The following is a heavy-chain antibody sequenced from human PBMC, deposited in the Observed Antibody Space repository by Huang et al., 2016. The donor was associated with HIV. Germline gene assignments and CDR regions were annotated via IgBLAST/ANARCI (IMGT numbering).Heavy chain of an antibody. Sequence: QVQLVESGGGVVQPGRSLRLSCAGSGFPFNNHAMHWVRQAPGKGRDWVAGISNDGSNNHYPDSLKCRFTISRDSSKSTLFLHMTSPRTEDTAVYYCARAKDTWDAYDIWGQGTMVMVSS. CDR1: GFPFNNHA. V-gene: IGHV3-30-3*01. D-gene: IGHD5-18*01. CDR2: ISNDGSNN. J-gene: IGHJ3*02. CDR3: ARAKDTWDAYDI.